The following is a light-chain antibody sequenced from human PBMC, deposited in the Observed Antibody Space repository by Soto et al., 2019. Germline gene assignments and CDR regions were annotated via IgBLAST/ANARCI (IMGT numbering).Light chain of an antibody. V-gene: IGKV3-15*01. J-gene: IGKJ1*01. CDR3: QQDNNWPRT. Sequence: RGLTHTNCTRTEHPGDSATPSCRSSPSVSINLARSQQKPGLAPWRLIYGACTRAIGIPCRFSGSGSGTEFTLTISTLPSDHFAVYYCQQDNNWPRTFG. CDR1: PSVSIN. CDR2: GAC.